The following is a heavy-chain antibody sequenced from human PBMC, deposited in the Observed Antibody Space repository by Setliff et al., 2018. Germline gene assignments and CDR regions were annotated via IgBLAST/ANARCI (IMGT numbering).Heavy chain of an antibody. J-gene: IGHJ3*02. CDR3: ARDGARGDAFDI. CDR2: NYYSGST. Sequence: TLSLTCTVSGGSISSGGYYWSWIRQHPGKGLEWIGYNYYSGSTYYNPSLKRRVTISVDTSKNQFSLKLSSVTAADTAVYYCARDGARGDAFDIWGQGTMVTVS. V-gene: IGHV4-31*03. CDR1: GGSISSGGYY. D-gene: IGHD3-10*01.